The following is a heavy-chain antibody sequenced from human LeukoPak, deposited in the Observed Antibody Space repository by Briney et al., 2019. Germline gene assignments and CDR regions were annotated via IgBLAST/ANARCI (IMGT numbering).Heavy chain of an antibody. V-gene: IGHV3-30*04. J-gene: IGHJ4*02. CDR3: ARAYYFDY. Sequence: GSLRLSCAASGFTFSSYAMHWVRQAPGKGLEWVAVISYDGSNKYYADSVKGRFTISRDNSKNTLYLQMNSLRAEDTAVYYCARAYYFDYWGQGTLVTVSS. CDR1: GFTFSSYA. CDR2: ISYDGSNK.